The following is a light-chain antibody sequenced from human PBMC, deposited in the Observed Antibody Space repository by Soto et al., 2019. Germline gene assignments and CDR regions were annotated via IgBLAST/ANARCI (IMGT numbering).Light chain of an antibody. CDR3: SSLTRYSTLV. CDR2: DVN. CDR1: SRDVGGDSY. V-gene: IGLV2-14*03. Sequence: QSVLTQPASVSGSPGQSITISCTGTSRDVGGDSYLSWYQEHQGKAPKLMIYDVNNRPSGVSDHFSGSKSGNTASLTISGLQAEDEADYYCSSLTRYSTLVFGGGTKLIVL. J-gene: IGLJ2*01.